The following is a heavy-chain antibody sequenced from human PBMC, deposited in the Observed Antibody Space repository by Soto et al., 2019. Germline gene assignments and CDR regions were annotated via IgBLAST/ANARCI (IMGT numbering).Heavy chain of an antibody. J-gene: IGHJ4*02. V-gene: IGHV3-23*01. CDR1: GFTFRGDA. Sequence: EVQLLESGGDLVQAGGSLRLSCAASGFTFRGDAMSWVRQAPGKGLEWVSSISGSGEMTHYADSVKGRFTISRDNAKNTLYLQMESLRAEDTALYYCARSEMTYNWNDWGQGALVTVSS. D-gene: IGHD1-20*01. CDR2: ISGSGEMT. CDR3: ARSEMTYNWND.